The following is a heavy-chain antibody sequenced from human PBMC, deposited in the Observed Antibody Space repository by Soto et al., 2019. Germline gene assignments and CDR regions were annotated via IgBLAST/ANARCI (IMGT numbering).Heavy chain of an antibody. V-gene: IGHV1-46*01. D-gene: IGHD3-10*01. J-gene: IGHJ6*02. CDR3: ARDRANFDRQSNTQDYGMDV. Sequence: QVQLVQSEAEVKKPGASVKVSCKASRYTFTSYYMHWVRQAPGQGLEWMGVINPSGGGTTYAQNFQGRVTMTRDTSTSTVYMELSSLRSEDTAVYYCARDRANFDRQSNTQDYGMDVWGQGTTVTVSS. CDR1: RYTFTSYY. CDR2: INPSGGGT.